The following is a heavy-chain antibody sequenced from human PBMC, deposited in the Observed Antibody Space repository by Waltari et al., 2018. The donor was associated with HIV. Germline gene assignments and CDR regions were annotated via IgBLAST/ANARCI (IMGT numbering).Heavy chain of an antibody. J-gene: IGHJ3*02. CDR3: ARDRGLVGVTTAVDAFDI. V-gene: IGHV4-61*02. D-gene: IGHD4-17*01. Sequence: QVQLQESGPGLVKPSQTLSLTCTVSGGSISSGSYYWSWIRQPAGKGLEWIGRIYTSGSTNYNPSLKSRVTISVDTSKNQFSLKLSSVTAADTAVYYCARDRGLVGVTTAVDAFDIWGQGTMVTVSS. CDR1: GGSISSGSYY. CDR2: IYTSGST.